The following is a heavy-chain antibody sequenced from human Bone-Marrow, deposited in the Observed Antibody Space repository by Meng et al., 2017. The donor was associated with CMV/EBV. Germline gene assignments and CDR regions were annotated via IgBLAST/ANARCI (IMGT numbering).Heavy chain of an antibody. CDR2: IDPNTGGT. J-gene: IGHJ4*02. Sequence: ASVKVSRQASGYTITDYYINWVRQAPGQGLEWMGSIDPNTGGTNFAQKFQGWVTMTRDTSISTAYMELTRLTSADTAIYYCARRWEDGDGAKNFDYWGQGTLVTVSS. CDR1: GYTITDYY. CDR3: ARRWEDGDGAKNFDY. V-gene: IGHV1-2*04. D-gene: IGHD5-24*01.